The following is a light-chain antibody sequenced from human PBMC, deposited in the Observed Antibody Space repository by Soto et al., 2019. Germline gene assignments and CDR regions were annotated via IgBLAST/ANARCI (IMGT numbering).Light chain of an antibody. CDR1: QSVTRY. CDR2: DAS. J-gene: IGKJ5*01. CDR3: QQRDTWPIT. Sequence: EIVLTQSPATLSLSPGERATLSCRASQSVTRYLAWYQQKPGQAPRFLIFDASNRATGVPARFSGSGSGTDFTLTISSLEPEDFAVYYCQQRDTWPITFGQGTRLGI. V-gene: IGKV3-11*01.